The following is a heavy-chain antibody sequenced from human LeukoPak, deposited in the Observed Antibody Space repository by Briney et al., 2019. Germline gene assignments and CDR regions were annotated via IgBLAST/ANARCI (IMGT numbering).Heavy chain of an antibody. Sequence: GGSLRLSCAASRFTFSSYALHWVRQAPGKGLEWVAFISYDGIKYYADSVEGRFTIFRDNAKNSQYLQMNSLRVEDTALYYCARAQTYGDSRLLLDYWGQGTLVTVSS. CDR3: ARAQTYGDSRLLLDY. D-gene: IGHD4-17*01. CDR2: ISYDGIK. CDR1: RFTFSSYA. V-gene: IGHV3-30*04. J-gene: IGHJ4*02.